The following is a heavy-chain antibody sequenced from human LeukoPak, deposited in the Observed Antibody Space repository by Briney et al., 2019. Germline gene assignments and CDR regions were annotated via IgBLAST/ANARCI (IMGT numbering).Heavy chain of an antibody. CDR2: INHSGST. J-gene: IGHJ4*02. V-gene: IGHV4-34*01. CDR1: GGSFSGYY. D-gene: IGHD3-10*01. CDR3: ARQGFTMVRGAFGY. Sequence: PSETLSLTCAVYGGSFSGYYWSWIRQPPGKGLEWIGEINHSGSTNYNPSLKSRVTISVDTSKNQFSLKLSSVTAADTAVYYCARQGFTMVRGAFGYWGQGTLVTVSS.